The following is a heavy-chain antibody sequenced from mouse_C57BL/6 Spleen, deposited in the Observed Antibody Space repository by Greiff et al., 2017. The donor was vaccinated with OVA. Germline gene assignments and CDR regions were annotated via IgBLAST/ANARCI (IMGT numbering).Heavy chain of an antibody. CDR3: ARSPMGYYFDY. CDR2: IHPNSGST. D-gene: IGHD3-1*01. Sequence: VQLQQPGAELVKPGASVKLSCKASGYTFTSYWMHWVKQRPGQGLEWIGMIHPNSGSTNYNEKFKSKATLTVDKSSSTAYMQLSSLTSEDSAVYYCARSPMGYYFDYWGQGTTLTVSS. CDR1: GYTFTSYW. J-gene: IGHJ2*01. V-gene: IGHV1-64*01.